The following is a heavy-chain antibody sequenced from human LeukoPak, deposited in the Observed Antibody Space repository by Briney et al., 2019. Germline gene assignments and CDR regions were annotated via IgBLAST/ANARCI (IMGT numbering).Heavy chain of an antibody. CDR1: GFPFSRYA. V-gene: IGHV3-23*01. CDR3: AKRNLGATTRSSYYYGMDV. Sequence: GGSLRLSRAVSGFPFSRYAATWVPEARGKRLELLLALSGRCFSTYCADVVKGRFTFSRDNSNHTLYLQKNSVRAEDTALYYCAKRNLGATTRSSYYYGMDVWGQGTTVTVSS. J-gene: IGHJ6*02. CDR2: LSGRCFST. D-gene: IGHD1-26*01.